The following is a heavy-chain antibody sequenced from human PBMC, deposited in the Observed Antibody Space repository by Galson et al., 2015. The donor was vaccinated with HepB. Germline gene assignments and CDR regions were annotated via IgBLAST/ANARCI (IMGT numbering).Heavy chain of an antibody. CDR2: ISYDGSNK. Sequence: SLRLSCAASGFTFSSYGMHWVRQAPGKGLEWVAVISYDGSNKYYADSVKGRFTISRDNSKNTLYLQMNSLRAEDTAVYYCAKSERYCSSTSCGPTTVFYYYGMDVWGQGTTVTVSS. CDR1: GFTFSSYG. J-gene: IGHJ6*02. V-gene: IGHV3-30*18. CDR3: AKSERYCSSTSCGPTTVFYYYGMDV. D-gene: IGHD2-2*01.